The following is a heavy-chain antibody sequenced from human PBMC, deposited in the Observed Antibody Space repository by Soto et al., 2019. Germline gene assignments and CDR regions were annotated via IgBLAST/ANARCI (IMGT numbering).Heavy chain of an antibody. D-gene: IGHD2-21*02. CDR1: GFTFSDFY. CDR2: ISSSGSLI. Sequence: GSLRLSCAASGFTFSDFYMRWVRQAPGKGLEWISYISSSGSLIYYADSVKGRFTISRDNANNSLYLQMNNLRVEDTAVYSCAGHCPPDSEPVYMDLWGQGNPVTVTS. CDR3: AGHCPPDSEPVYMDL. J-gene: IGHJ6*02. V-gene: IGHV3-11*01.